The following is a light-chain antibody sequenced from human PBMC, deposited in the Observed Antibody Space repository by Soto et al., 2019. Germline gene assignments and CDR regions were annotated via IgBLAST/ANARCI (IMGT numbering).Light chain of an antibody. CDR1: QGIRKD. Sequence: IQMTQSPSSLSASVGDRVTITCGASQGIRKDLGWYQQKPANAPPLLIYAASSFQSGVPPRFIGSGSGTNFTLPVSSLQPEDFATYCCQQSYSTPITFGQGTRLEIK. V-gene: IGKV1-39*01. J-gene: IGKJ5*01. CDR2: AAS. CDR3: QQSYSTPIT.